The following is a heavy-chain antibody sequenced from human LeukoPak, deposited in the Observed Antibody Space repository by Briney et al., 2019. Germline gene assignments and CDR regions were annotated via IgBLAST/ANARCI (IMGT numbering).Heavy chain of an antibody. J-gene: IGHJ6*03. CDR1: GGTFSSYA. Sequence: SVKVSCKASGGTFSSYAISWVRQAPGQGLEWMGGIIPIFGTANYAQKFQGRVTITADESTSTAYMELSSLRSEDTAVYYCARDGVGYYYMDVWGKGTTVTISS. V-gene: IGHV1-69*13. CDR3: ARDGVGYYYMDV. CDR2: IIPIFGTA.